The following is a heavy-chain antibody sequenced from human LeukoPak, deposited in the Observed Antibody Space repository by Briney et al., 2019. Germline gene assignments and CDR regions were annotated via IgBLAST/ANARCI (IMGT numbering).Heavy chain of an antibody. Sequence: SETLSLTCAVSDGSISTYYWTWIRQSPGKGLEWIGFIHYTGTTSYNPSLKSRLTISVDTSKDLLSLSLDSVTAADTAIYFCARARRSNGAAAGTGYIDSWGQGTLVTVSS. CDR1: DGSISTYY. V-gene: IGHV4-59*01. D-gene: IGHD6-13*01. J-gene: IGHJ4*02. CDR3: ARARRSNGAAAGTGYIDS. CDR2: IHYTGTT.